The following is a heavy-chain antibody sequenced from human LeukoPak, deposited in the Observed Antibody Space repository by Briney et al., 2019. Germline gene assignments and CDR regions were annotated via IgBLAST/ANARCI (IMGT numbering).Heavy chain of an antibody. Sequence: SGGSLRLSCAASGFTFSSYRMHWVRQAPGKGLEWVAVIWYDGSSKYYADSVKGRFTISRDNSKNTLDLQMNSLRAEDTAVYHCARDRSYDFWSGYSTPDYWGQGTLVTVSS. V-gene: IGHV3-33*01. CDR2: IWYDGSSK. CDR1: GFTFSSYR. CDR3: ARDRSYDFWSGYSTPDY. D-gene: IGHD3-3*01. J-gene: IGHJ4*02.